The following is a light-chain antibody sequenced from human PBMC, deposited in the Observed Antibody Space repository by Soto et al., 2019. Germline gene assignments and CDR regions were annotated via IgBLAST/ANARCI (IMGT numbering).Light chain of an antibody. CDR3: QQFYSAPRT. V-gene: IGKV4-1*01. J-gene: IGKJ1*01. CDR1: QSVLYSINAKNY. Sequence: DIVMTQSPDSLAVSLGERASINYKSSQSVLYSINAKNYLAWYQQKPGQPPKLLIYWASTRESGVPDRFSGSGSGTDFTLTISSLQAEDVAVYYCQQFYSAPRTFGQGTKVEIK. CDR2: WAS.